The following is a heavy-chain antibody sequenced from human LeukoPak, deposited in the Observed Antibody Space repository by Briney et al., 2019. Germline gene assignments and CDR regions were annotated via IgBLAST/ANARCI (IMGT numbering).Heavy chain of an antibody. CDR3: ARVTTGLDY. V-gene: IGHV4-59*01. Sequence: PSETLSLTCSVSGDSISSYFWAWIRQPPGKGLEWIGYVCYNGTTNYNPSLRNRVAISIDTSKNQFSLKLNSATAADTAVYYCARVTTGLDYWGQGTLVTVSS. D-gene: IGHD1-1*01. J-gene: IGHJ4*02. CDR2: VCYNGTT. CDR1: GDSISSYF.